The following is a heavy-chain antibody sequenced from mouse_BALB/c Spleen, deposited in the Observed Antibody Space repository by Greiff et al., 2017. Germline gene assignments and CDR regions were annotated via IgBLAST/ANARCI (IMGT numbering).Heavy chain of an antibody. CDR3: DYDYDEVFAY. J-gene: IGHJ3*01. CDR2: ISSGGSYT. V-gene: IGHV5-9-1*01. CDR1: GFTFSSYA. Sequence: DVMLVESGGGLVKPGGSLKLSCAASGFTFSSYAMSWVRQTPEKRLEWVATISSGGSYTYYPDSVKGRFTISRDNAKNTLYLQMSSLRSEDTAMYYCDYDYDEVFAYWGQGTLVTVSA. D-gene: IGHD2-4*01.